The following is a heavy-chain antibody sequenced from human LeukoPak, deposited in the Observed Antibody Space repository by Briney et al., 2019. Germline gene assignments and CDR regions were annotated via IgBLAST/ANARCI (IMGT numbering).Heavy chain of an antibody. CDR1: GYTLTELS. Sequence: GASVKVSCKVSGYTLTELSMHWVRQAPGKGLEWMGGFDPEDGETIYAQKFQGRVTMTEDTSTDTAYMELSSLRSEDTAVYYCARFYYDSSGYYGHDAFDIWGQGTMVTVSS. CDR2: FDPEDGET. J-gene: IGHJ3*02. CDR3: ARFYYDSSGYYGHDAFDI. D-gene: IGHD3-22*01. V-gene: IGHV1-24*01.